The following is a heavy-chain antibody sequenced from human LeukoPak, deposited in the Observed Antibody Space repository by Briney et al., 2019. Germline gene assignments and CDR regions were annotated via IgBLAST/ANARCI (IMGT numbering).Heavy chain of an antibody. CDR2: MYYSGST. D-gene: IGHD3-22*01. V-gene: IGHV4-39*01. CDR1: GGSISSSTYY. Sequence: PSETLSLTCTVSGGSISSSTYYWGWIRQPPGKGLEWIGSMYYSGSTYYNPSLKRRVTISVDTSKNQFSLKLSSVTAADTAVYYCASYHSSGLPFDYWSQGTLVTVSS. J-gene: IGHJ4*02. CDR3: ASYHSSGLPFDY.